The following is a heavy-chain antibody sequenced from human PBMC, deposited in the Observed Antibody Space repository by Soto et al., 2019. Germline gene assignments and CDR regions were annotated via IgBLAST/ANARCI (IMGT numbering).Heavy chain of an antibody. CDR3: AEGGGYDWGYYYAMDV. Sequence: SETLSLTCTVSGGSISSSSYYWGWIRQPPGKGLEWIGSIYYSGSTYYNPSLKSRVTISVDTSKNQFSLKLSSVTAADTAVYYCAEGGGYDWGYYYAMDVWGQGTTVTVSS. J-gene: IGHJ6*02. V-gene: IGHV4-39*01. CDR2: IYYSGST. D-gene: IGHD5-12*01. CDR1: GGSISSSSYY.